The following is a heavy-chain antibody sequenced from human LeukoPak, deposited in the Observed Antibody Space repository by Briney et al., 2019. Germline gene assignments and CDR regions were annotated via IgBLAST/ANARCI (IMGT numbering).Heavy chain of an antibody. Sequence: GESLKISCKGSGYYFNNYWITWVRQMLGKGLEWMGIIYPDDSQTRYSPPFQGQVTISADKSISTAYLQWSSLKASDTAMYYCARLGYCSGGSCYSGGWLDPWGQGTLVIVSS. CDR1: GYYFNNYW. CDR2: IYPDDSQT. J-gene: IGHJ5*02. D-gene: IGHD2-15*01. CDR3: ARLGYCSGGSCYSGGWLDP. V-gene: IGHV5-51*01.